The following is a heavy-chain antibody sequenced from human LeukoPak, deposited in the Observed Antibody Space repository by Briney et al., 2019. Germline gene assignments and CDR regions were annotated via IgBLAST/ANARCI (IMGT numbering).Heavy chain of an antibody. CDR3: ARTTWSYYGSYGDAFDI. J-gene: IGHJ3*02. Sequence: PGRSLRLSCAASGFTFSGYWMSWVRQAPGKGLEWVANIKQDGSEKYYVDSVKGRFTISRDNAKNSLYLQMNSLRAEDTAVYYCARTTWSYYGSYGDAFDIWGQGTMLTVSS. D-gene: IGHD3-10*01. CDR1: GFTFSGYW. CDR2: IKQDGSEK. V-gene: IGHV3-7*01.